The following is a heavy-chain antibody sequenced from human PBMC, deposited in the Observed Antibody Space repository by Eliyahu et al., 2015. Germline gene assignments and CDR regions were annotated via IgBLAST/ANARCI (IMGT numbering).Heavy chain of an antibody. CDR2: ISCSTGDT. CDR3: ARDLFAMDV. CDR1: EYSFSRYG. D-gene: IGHD3-10*02. Sequence: QAQLVQSGTEVKKPGASVQVSCKAYEYSFSRYGISWVRQAPGQGLEWMGWISCSTGDTSYAQKFQDRVTMTTDTATGTVHMELRSLTSDDTAIYYCARDLFAMDVWGQGTSVSVSS. V-gene: IGHV1-18*01. J-gene: IGHJ6*02.